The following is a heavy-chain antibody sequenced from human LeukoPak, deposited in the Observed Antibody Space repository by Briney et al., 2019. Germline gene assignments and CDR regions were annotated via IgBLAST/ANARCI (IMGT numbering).Heavy chain of an antibody. CDR1: GFTFSSYS. D-gene: IGHD6-13*01. Sequence: GGSLRLSCAASGFTFSSYSMNWVRQAPGKGLEWVSSICSTSRCIFYADSVKGRFTISRDNAKNSLYLQMNSLRAEDTAVYYCARGKPAAGDYWGQGTLVTVSS. CDR2: ICSTSRCI. CDR3: ARGKPAAGDY. J-gene: IGHJ4*02. V-gene: IGHV3-21*01.